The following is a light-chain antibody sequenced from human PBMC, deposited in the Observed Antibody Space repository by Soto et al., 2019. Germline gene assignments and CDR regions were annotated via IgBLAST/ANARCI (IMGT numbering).Light chain of an antibody. J-gene: IGLJ2*01. CDR2: GNN. CDR3: QSYDSSLVV. CDR1: SSNIGAGYD. Sequence: QSVLTQPPSVSGAPGQRVTISCTGSSSNIGAGYDVHWYQQLPGTAPKLLIYGNNNRPSGVPDRFSGSKSGTSASLAITGLQAEDEAHYYCQSYDSSLVVFGGGTKLTVL. V-gene: IGLV1-40*01.